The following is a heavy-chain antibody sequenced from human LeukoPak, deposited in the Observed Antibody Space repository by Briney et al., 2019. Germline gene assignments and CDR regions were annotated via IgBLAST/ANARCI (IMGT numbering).Heavy chain of an antibody. J-gene: IGHJ1*01. D-gene: IGHD2-15*01. V-gene: IGHV3-30*04. Sequence: GRSLRLSCAASGFTLSSYAMHWVRQAPGKGLEWVAVISYDGSNKYYADSVKGRFTISRDNSKNTLYLQMNSLRAEDTAVYYCARPYCSGGSCWGYFQHWGQGTLVTVSS. CDR3: ARPYCSGGSCWGYFQH. CDR2: ISYDGSNK. CDR1: GFTLSSYA.